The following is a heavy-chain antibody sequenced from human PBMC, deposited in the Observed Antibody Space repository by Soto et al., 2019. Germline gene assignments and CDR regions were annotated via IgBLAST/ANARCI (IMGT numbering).Heavy chain of an antibody. CDR1: GYTFSTYY. V-gene: IGHV1-46*01. CDR3: ARYDYNGYYFDY. J-gene: IGHJ4*02. D-gene: IGHD4-4*01. CDR2: INPSGGST. Sequence: GASVKVSCNASGYTFSTYYMHWVRQAPGEGYEWMGIINPSGGSTTYAQKFQGRVTMTRDTSTTTVYMELSSLKSEDTAVYYCARYDYNGYYFDYWGQGTLGTVSS.